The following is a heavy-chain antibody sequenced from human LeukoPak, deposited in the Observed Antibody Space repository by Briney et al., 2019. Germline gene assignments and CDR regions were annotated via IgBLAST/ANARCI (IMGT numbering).Heavy chain of an antibody. D-gene: IGHD6-6*01. CDR2: IYHSGST. V-gene: IGHV4-30-2*01. CDR3: ARHPVYSSSSKGFGY. Sequence: SQTLSLTCAVSGGSISSGGYSWSWIRQPPGKGLEWIGYIYHSGSTYYNPSLKSRVTISVDRSKNQFSLKLSSVTAADTAVYYCARHPVYSSSSKGFGYWGQGTLVTVSS. CDR1: GGSISSGGYS. J-gene: IGHJ4*02.